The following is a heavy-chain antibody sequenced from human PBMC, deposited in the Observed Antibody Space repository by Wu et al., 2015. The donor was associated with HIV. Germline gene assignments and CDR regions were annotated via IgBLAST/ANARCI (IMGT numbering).Heavy chain of an antibody. J-gene: IGHJ3*02. CDR2: IIPIFGTA. CDR1: GGTFSSYA. V-gene: IGHV1-69*05. Sequence: QVQLVQSGAEVKKPGSSVKVSCKASGGTFSSYAISWVRQAPGQGLEWMGGIIPIFGTANYAQKFQGRVTITTDESTSTAYMELSSLRSEDTAVYYCAREVAATRDYYDSSDKRAYAFDIWGQGTMVTVSS. CDR3: AREVAATRDYYDSSDKRAYAFDI. D-gene: IGHD3-22*01.